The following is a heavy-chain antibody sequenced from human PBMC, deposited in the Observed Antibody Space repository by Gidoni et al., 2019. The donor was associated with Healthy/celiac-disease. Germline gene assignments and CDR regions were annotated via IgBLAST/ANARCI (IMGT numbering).Heavy chain of an antibody. Sequence: EVQLVESGGGLVKPGGSLRLSCAASGFTFSSYSMNWVRQAPGKGLEWVSSISSSSSYIYYADSVKGRFTISRDNAKNSLYLQMNSLRAEDTAVYYCARDRPTRFGIVGATTEWFDPWGQGTLVTVSS. CDR2: ISSSSSYI. D-gene: IGHD1-26*01. J-gene: IGHJ5*02. CDR3: ARDRPTRFGIVGATTEWFDP. V-gene: IGHV3-21*01. CDR1: GFTFSSYS.